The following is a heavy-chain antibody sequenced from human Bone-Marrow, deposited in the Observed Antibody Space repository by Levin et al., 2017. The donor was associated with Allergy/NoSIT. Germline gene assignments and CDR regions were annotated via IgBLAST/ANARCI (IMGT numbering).Heavy chain of an antibody. CDR1: GFVFGNYA. J-gene: IGHJ4*02. V-gene: IGHV4-59*08. D-gene: IGHD2-15*01. CDR2: IFNSADY. CDR3: ARHPRVGPSRNYFFDY. Sequence: MTGGSLRLSCAASGFVFGNYAMHWVRQAPGKGLEWVAYIFNSADYNQNPSLKSRVTISLDTSASQFSLKLSSVTAADTAFYFCARHPRVGPSRNYFFDYWGQGKLVTVSS.